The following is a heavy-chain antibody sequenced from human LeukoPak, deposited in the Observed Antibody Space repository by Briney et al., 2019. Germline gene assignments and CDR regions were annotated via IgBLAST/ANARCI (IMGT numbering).Heavy chain of an antibody. CDR1: GFTFSTYW. V-gene: IGHV3-74*03. CDR3: ARGGDYNTSPFDS. CDR2: IRRDGSDP. J-gene: IGHJ4*02. Sequence: GGSLRLSCAAPGFTFSTYWMHWVRQPPGKGLVWVSRIRRDGSDPTYADSVKGRFTISRDSAKNTLYLQMNSLRTEDTAVYYCARGGDYNTSPFDSWGQGTLVTVSS. D-gene: IGHD1-14*01.